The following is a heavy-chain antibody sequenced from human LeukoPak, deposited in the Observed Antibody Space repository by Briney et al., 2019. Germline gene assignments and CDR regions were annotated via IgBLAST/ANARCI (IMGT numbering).Heavy chain of an antibody. V-gene: IGHV3-23*01. Sequence: PGGSLRLSCAASGFTFSSYAMSWVRQAPGKGLEWVSAISGSGGSTYYADSVKGRFTISRDNSKNTLYLQMNSLRAEDTAVYHCAKDGNVAAAGTGDYYYYGMDVWGQGTTVTVSS. CDR2: ISGSGGST. CDR1: GFTFSSYA. CDR3: AKDGNVAAAGTGDYYYYGMDV. D-gene: IGHD6-13*01. J-gene: IGHJ6*02.